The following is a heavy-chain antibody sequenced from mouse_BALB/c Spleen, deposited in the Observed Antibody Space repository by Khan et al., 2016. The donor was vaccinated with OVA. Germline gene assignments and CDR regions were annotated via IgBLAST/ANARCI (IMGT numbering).Heavy chain of an antibody. CDR3: ARLVDI. CDR2: IWAGGST. Sequence: QVQLQQSGPGLVAPSQSLSITCTVSGFSLTSYGVHWVRQPPGKGLELLGVIWAGGSTNYNSALMSRLSISKDNSNCQVFLKVNSLQTDDRAMYYCARLVDIWGQGTTLTVSS. CDR1: GFSLTSYG. V-gene: IGHV2-9*02. J-gene: IGHJ2*01. D-gene: IGHD1-3*01.